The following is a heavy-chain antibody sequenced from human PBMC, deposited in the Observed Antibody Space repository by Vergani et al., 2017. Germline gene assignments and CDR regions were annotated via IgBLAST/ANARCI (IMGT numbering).Heavy chain of an antibody. CDR2: ISYDGSNK. D-gene: IGHD6-6*01. CDR1: GFTFSSYG. CDR3: ASGYSSSSFNY. J-gene: IGHJ4*02. V-gene: IGHV3-30*03. Sequence: QVQLVESGGGVVQPGRSLRLSCAASGFTFSSYGMHWVRQAPGKGLEWVAVISYDGSNKYYADSVKGRFTISRDNSKNTLYLQMNSLIAEDTAVYYCASGYSSSSFNYWGQGTLVTVSS.